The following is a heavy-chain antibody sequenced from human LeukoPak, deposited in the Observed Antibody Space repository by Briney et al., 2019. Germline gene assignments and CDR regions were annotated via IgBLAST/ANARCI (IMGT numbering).Heavy chain of an antibody. J-gene: IGHJ4*02. CDR2: ISSSSSTI. V-gene: IGHV3-48*02. Sequence: GGSLRLSCAASGLTVSSNYMSWVRQAPGKGLEWVSYISSSSSTIHYADSLKGRFTISRDNAKNSLYLQMNSLRDEDTAVYYCARDGFDYWGQGTLVTVSS. CDR1: GLTVSSNY. CDR3: ARDGFDY.